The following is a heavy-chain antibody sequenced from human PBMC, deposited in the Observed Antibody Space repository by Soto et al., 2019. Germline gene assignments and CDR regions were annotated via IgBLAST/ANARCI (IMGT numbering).Heavy chain of an antibody. CDR1: GFTFSSYA. CDR2: ISYDGSNK. CDR3: ARDGRYSYGGYYFDY. V-gene: IGHV3-30-3*01. D-gene: IGHD5-18*01. Sequence: GGSLRLSCAASGFTFSSYAMHWVRQAPGKGLEWVAVISYDGSNKYYADSVKGRFTISRDNSKNTLYLQMNSLRAEDTAVYYCARDGRYSYGGYYFDYWGQGTLVTV. J-gene: IGHJ4*02.